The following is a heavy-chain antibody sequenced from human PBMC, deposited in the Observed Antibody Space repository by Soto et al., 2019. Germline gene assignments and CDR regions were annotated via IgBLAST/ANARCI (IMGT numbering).Heavy chain of an antibody. V-gene: IGHV3-53*01. J-gene: IGHJ4*02. CDR1: GFNVSTTY. CDR3: ARDRSGDSSGWYGWD. CDR2: IYSGGTT. D-gene: IGHD6-19*01. Sequence: EVPLVESGGGLIQSGGSLRLSCAASGFNVSTTYMAWVRQAPGKGLEWVSVIYSGGTTYYADSVKGRFTISRDNSKNTLYLKMNSLRADDTAVYYCARDRSGDSSGWYGWDWGQGTLVPVSS.